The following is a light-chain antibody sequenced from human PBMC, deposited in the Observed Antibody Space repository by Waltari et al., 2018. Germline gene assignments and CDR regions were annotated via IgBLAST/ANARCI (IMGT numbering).Light chain of an antibody. CDR1: DIGTKS. J-gene: IGLJ2*01. V-gene: IGLV3-21*03. CDR3: QVWDTRSDHLI. Sequence: VLTQPPSVSVAPGKTARITCGGNDIGTKSVHWYQQEPGQAPVLVVHDNSDRPPGIPDRFSGSNSGDTATLTISRVEAGDEADYYCQVWDTRSDHLIFGGGTKLTVL. CDR2: DNS.